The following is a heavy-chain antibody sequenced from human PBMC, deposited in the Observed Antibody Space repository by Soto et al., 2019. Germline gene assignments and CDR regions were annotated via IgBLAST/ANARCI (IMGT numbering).Heavy chain of an antibody. CDR1: GGSISSSSYY. V-gene: IGHV4-39*01. CDR3: ASALRGAEAATEGWFDP. CDR2: IYYSGRN. Sequence: QLQLQESGPGLVKPSETLSLTCAVSGGSISSSSYYWGWLRQAPGKGLEWTGSIYYSGRNNYNTSLNRRVTFSVDTAKTQFSLKLSSVTAADTAADYCASALRGAEAATEGWFDPWGQGTLVTVSS. J-gene: IGHJ5*02. D-gene: IGHD6-13*01.